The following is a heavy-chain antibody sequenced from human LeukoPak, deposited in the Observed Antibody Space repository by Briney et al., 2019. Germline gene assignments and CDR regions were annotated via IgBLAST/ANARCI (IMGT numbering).Heavy chain of an antibody. Sequence: GGSLRLSCAASGFTFSSYGMHWVRQAPGKGLEWVAVIWYDGSNKYYADSVKGRFTISRDNSKNTLDLQMNSLRAEDTAVYYCARDMGVIFSVFDYWGQGTLVTVSS. CDR1: GFTFSSYG. CDR2: IWYDGSNK. V-gene: IGHV3-33*01. CDR3: ARDMGVIFSVFDY. J-gene: IGHJ4*02. D-gene: IGHD3-10*01.